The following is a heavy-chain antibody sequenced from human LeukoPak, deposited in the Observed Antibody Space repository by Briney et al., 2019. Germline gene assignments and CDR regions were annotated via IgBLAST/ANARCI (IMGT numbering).Heavy chain of an antibody. Sequence: PGGSLRLSCTASGLSFSNAGMSWIRQGPGKGLEWVARIISRTSGGATDYAAPVKGRFTISKDDSQNTLYLQMNSLKTEDTAVYYCTTSRYSYDVTGYSYFDYWGQGIPVTVSS. CDR1: GLSFSNAG. J-gene: IGHJ4*02. D-gene: IGHD3-22*01. V-gene: IGHV3-15*01. CDR3: TTSRYSYDVTGYSYFDY. CDR2: IISRTSGGAT.